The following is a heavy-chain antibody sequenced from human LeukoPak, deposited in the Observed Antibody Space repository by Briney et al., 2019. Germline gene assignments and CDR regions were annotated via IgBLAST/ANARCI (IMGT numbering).Heavy chain of an antibody. V-gene: IGHV3-48*01. CDR3: ARSRYTRGPIYYYYGMDV. CDR1: GLTFSSYS. CDR2: ISSSSSTI. J-gene: IGHJ6*02. Sequence: SGGSLTLLCAASGLTFSSYSMNWVRQARGEGREWVSYISSSSSTIYYAHSVKGRFTISRDNAKNSLYLQMNNLRAEDTAVYYCARSRYTRGPIYYYYGMDVWGQGTTVTASS. D-gene: IGHD2-2*02.